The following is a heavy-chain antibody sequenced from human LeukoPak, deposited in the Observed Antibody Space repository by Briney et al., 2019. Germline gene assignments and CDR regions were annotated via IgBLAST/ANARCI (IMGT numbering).Heavy chain of an antibody. V-gene: IGHV1-8*03. Sequence: ASVKVSCKASGYTFTSYDINWVRQATGQGLEWMGWMNPNSGNTGYAQKFQGRVTITRNTSISTAYMELSSLRSEDTAVYYCARAGRTYYDYVWGSYRYYFDYWGQGTLVTVSS. J-gene: IGHJ4*02. D-gene: IGHD3-16*02. CDR2: MNPNSGNT. CDR1: GYTFTSYD. CDR3: ARAGRTYYDYVWGSYRYYFDY.